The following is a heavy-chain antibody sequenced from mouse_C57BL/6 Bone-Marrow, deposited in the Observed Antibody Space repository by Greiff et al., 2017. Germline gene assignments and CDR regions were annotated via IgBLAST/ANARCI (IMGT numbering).Heavy chain of an antibody. J-gene: IGHJ3*01. V-gene: IGHV5-6*01. Sequence: EVKLMESGGDLVKPGGSLKLSCAASGFTFSSYGMSWVRQTPDKRLEWVATISSGGSYTYYPDSVKGRFTISRDNAKNTLYLQMSSLKSEDTAMYYCARGGDWFAYWGQGTLVTVSA. CDR2: ISSGGSYT. CDR3: ARGGDWFAY. CDR1: GFTFSSYG.